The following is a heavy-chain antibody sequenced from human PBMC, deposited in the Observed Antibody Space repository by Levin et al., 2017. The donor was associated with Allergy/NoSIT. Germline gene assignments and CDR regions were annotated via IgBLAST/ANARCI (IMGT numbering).Heavy chain of an antibody. V-gene: IGHV3-23*01. CDR3: AKDLSFGYSTLPHDAFDV. CDR2: TSGSGATT. D-gene: IGHD4-11*01. J-gene: IGHJ3*01. CDR1: GFIFTNYA. Sequence: GGSLRLSCAASGFIFTNYAMSWVRQAPGKGLEWVSSTSGSGATTYYADSVKGRSTISRDNTKNTLYLQMDRLRAEDTAFYYCAKDLSFGYSTLPHDAFDVWGQGTMVTVSS.